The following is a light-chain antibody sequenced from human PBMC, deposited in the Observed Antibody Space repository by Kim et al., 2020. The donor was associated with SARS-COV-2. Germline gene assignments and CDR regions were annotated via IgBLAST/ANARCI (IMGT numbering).Light chain of an antibody. CDR2: KDT. J-gene: IGLJ2*01. CDR1: ALPKQY. Sequence: VSPGQTARITCSGDALPKQYAYWYQQKPGQAPVLMIYKDTERPSGIPERFSGSSSGTTVTLTISGVQAEDEADYYCQSADSSGTVVFGGGTQLTVL. V-gene: IGLV3-25*03. CDR3: QSADSSGTVV.